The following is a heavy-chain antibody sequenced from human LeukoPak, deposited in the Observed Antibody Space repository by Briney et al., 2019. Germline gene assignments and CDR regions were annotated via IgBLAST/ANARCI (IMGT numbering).Heavy chain of an antibody. CDR2: ISWNSGSI. J-gene: IGHJ3*02. D-gene: IGHD1-26*01. Sequence: PGGSLRLSCAASGFTFDDYAMHWVRQAPGKGLEWVSGISWNSGSIGYADSVKGRFTISRDNAKNSLYLQMNSLRAEDTAVYYCARGSYQMNGAFDIWGQGTMVTVSS. CDR3: ARGSYQMNGAFDI. CDR1: GFTFDDYA. V-gene: IGHV3-9*01.